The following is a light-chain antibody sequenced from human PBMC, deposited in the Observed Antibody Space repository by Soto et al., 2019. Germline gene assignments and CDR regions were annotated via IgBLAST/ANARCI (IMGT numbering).Light chain of an antibody. V-gene: IGKV1-39*01. CDR2: AAS. CDR3: QHLFNYPPT. CDR1: QSISSY. Sequence: DFRMTLTPGARRASEGDRFAITCRASQSISSYLNWYQQKPGKATKLMIYAASSLQSGVPSRFSGSGSGTDFPLTISRLQPEYFATYYCQHLFNYPPTFGPGTKVDI. J-gene: IGKJ3*01.